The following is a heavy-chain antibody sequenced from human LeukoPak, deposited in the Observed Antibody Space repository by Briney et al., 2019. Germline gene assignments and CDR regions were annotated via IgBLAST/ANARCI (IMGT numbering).Heavy chain of an antibody. V-gene: IGHV4-59*11. Sequence: PSETLPLTCTVSGGSISSHYWSWIRQPPGKGLEWIGYIYYSGSTNYNPSLKSRVTISVDTSRNQFSLKLSSVTAADSAVYYCARALEDYGMDVWGQGTTVTVSS. CDR3: ARALEDYGMDV. J-gene: IGHJ6*02. CDR1: GGSISSHY. CDR2: IYYSGST. D-gene: IGHD3-3*01.